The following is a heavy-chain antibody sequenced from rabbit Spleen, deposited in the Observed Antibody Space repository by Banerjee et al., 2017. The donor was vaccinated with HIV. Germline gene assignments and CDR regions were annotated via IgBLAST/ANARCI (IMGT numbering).Heavy chain of an antibody. CDR2: IKTTGSA. D-gene: IGHD6-1*01. J-gene: IGHJ4*01. CDR1: GFSLSSYY. Sequence: QEQLEESGGDLVQPGGSLTLTCAASGFSLSSYYMGWVRQAPGKGLEWIGIIKTTGSAYYAKWVNGRFTISRDNAQNTMDLQMNSLTAADTATYFCARDTVYAAYAGFGHATLHYFDLWGQGTLVTVS. V-gene: IGHV1S37*01. CDR3: ARDTVYAAYAGFGHATLHYFDL.